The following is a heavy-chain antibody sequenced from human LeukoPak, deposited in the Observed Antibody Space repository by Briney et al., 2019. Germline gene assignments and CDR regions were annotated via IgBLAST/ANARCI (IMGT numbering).Heavy chain of an antibody. CDR1: GFTVITND. CDR2: LYSDGNT. Sequence: PGGSLRLSCAPSGFTVITNDMTWVRHAPGEGLEWVSVLYSDGNTKYADSVQGRFTISRDKSKNTLYLEMNSLSPDDTAVYYCARGVEPLAANTLAYWGQGTLVTVSS. CDR3: ARGVEPLAANTLAY. J-gene: IGHJ4*02. D-gene: IGHD1-14*01. V-gene: IGHV3-53*01.